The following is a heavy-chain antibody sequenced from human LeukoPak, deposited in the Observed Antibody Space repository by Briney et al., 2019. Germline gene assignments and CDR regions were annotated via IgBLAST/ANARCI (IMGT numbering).Heavy chain of an antibody. CDR2: ISSSSSTI. CDR1: GFIFSNYN. CDR3: AREFSSGPSRFDY. D-gene: IGHD3-22*01. V-gene: IGHV3-48*01. Sequence: PGGSLRLSCAASGFIFSNYNMNWVRQAPGKGLEWVSYISSSSSTIYYADSVKGRFTISRDNAKNSLYLQMNSLRAEDTAVYYCAREFSSGPSRFDYWGQGTLVTVSS. J-gene: IGHJ4*02.